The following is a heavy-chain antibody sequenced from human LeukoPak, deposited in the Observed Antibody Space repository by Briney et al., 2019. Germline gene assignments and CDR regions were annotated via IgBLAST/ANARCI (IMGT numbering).Heavy chain of an antibody. V-gene: IGHV3-23*01. CDR2: ISGSGGST. J-gene: IGHJ4*02. Sequence: GGSLRLSCAASGFTFSSYAVSWVRKAPGKGLEWVSAISGSGGSTYYADSVKGRFTISRDNSKNTLYLQMNSLRAEDTAVYYCAKVTTVTTKPTNYWGQGTLVTVSS. CDR1: GFTFSSYA. D-gene: IGHD4-17*01. CDR3: AKVTTVTTKPTNY.